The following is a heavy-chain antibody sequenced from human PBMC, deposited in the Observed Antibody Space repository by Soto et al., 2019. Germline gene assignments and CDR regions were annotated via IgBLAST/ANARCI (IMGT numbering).Heavy chain of an antibody. D-gene: IGHD2-15*01. J-gene: IGHJ6*02. CDR1: GYTFTSYY. CDR2: INPSGGST. V-gene: IGHV1-46*01. Sequence: ASVKVSCKASGYTFTSYYMHWVRQAPGQGLEWMGIINPSGGSTSYAQKFQGRVTMTRDTSTSTVYMELSSLRSEDTAVYYCARDRPGVAATAPEEYYYYYYGMDVWGQGTTVTVSS. CDR3: ARDRPGVAATAPEEYYYYYYGMDV.